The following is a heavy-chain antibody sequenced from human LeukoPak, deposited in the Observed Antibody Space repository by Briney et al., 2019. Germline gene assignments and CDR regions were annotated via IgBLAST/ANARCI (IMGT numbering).Heavy chain of an antibody. Sequence: SVKVSCKASGGTFSSYAISWVRQAPGQGLEWMGRIIPILGIANYAQKFQGRVTITADKSTSTAYMELSSLRSEDTAVYYCARDREYCGGDCYLQHWGQGTLVTVSS. CDR1: GGTFSSYA. CDR3: ARDREYCGGDCYLQH. CDR2: IIPILGIA. J-gene: IGHJ1*01. V-gene: IGHV1-69*04. D-gene: IGHD2-21*02.